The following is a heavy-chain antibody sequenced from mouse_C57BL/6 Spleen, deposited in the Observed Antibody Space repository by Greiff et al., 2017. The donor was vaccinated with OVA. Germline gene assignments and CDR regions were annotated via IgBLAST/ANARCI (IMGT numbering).Heavy chain of an antibody. D-gene: IGHD3-3*01. CDR2: ISYDGSN. V-gene: IGHV3-6*01. Sequence: EVKLQESGPGLVKPSQSLSLTCSVTGYSITSGYYWNWIRQFPGNKLEWMGYISYDGSNNYNPSLKNRISITRDTSKNQFFLKLNSVTTEDTATYYCARGDGGFDYWGQGTTLTVSS. CDR3: ARGDGGFDY. CDR1: GYSITSGYY. J-gene: IGHJ2*01.